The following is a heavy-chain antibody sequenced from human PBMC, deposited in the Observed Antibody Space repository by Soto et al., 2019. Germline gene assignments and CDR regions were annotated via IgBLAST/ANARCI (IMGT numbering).Heavy chain of an antibody. CDR3: AGRVSSSSPFDY. J-gene: IGHJ4*02. CDR1: GFTFSSYA. D-gene: IGHD6-6*01. V-gene: IGHV3-23*01. Sequence: PGGSLRLSCAASGFTFSSYAMSWVRQAPGKGLEWVSAISGSGGSTYYADSVKGRSTISRDNSKNTLYLQMNSLRAEDTAVYYCAGRVSSSSPFDYWGQGTLVTAPQ. CDR2: ISGSGGST.